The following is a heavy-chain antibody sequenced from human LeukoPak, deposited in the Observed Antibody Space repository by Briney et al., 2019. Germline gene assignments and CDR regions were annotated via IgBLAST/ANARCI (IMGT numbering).Heavy chain of an antibody. J-gene: IGHJ4*02. CDR2: INSDGSST. D-gene: IGHD4-17*01. Sequence: GGSLRLSCAASGFTFSSYWMHWVRQAPGKGLVWVSRINSDGSSTSYADSVKGRFTISRDNAKNTLYLQMNSLRAEDTAVYHCARAEYGYPGGYWGQGTLVTVSS. CDR3: ARAEYGYPGGY. V-gene: IGHV3-74*01. CDR1: GFTFSSYW.